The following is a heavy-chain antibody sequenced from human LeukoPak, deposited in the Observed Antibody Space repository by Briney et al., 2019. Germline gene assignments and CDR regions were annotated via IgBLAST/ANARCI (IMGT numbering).Heavy chain of an antibody. D-gene: IGHD2-21*02. Sequence: GGSLRLSCAASGFTFSSYSMNWVRQAPGKVLEWVSSISSSSYIYYADSVKGRYTISRDNAKNSLYLQMNSLRAEDTAVYYCARGYCGGDCYFDYWGQGTLVTVSS. CDR1: GFTFSSYS. CDR3: ARGYCGGDCYFDY. CDR2: ISSSSYI. V-gene: IGHV3-21*01. J-gene: IGHJ4*02.